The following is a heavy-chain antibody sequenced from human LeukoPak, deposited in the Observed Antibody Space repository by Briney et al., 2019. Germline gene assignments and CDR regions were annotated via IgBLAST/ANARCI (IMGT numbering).Heavy chain of an antibody. Sequence: PGGSLRLSCAASGFTFSSYAMSWVRQAPGKGLEWVSAISGSGGSTYYADSVKGRFTISRDNSKNTLYLRMNGLRAEDTAVYCCAKDLECELGSLPWGALDIWARGTMVSVSS. J-gene: IGHJ3*02. CDR3: AKDLECELGSLPWGALDI. CDR1: GFTFSSYA. D-gene: IGHD1-26*01. CDR2: ISGSGGST. V-gene: IGHV3-23*01.